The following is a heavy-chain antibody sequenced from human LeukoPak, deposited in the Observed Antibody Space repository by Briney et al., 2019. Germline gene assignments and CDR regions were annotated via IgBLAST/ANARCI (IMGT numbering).Heavy chain of an antibody. V-gene: IGHV3-9*01. CDR2: ISWNSGSI. CDR3: AKAKVALDY. D-gene: IGHD2-15*01. Sequence: GGSLGLSCAASGFTFDDYAMHWVRQAPGKGLEWVSGISWNSGSIGYADSVKGRFTISRDNAKNSLYLQMNSLRAEDTALYYCAKAKVALDYWGQGTLVTVSS. J-gene: IGHJ4*02. CDR1: GFTFDDYA.